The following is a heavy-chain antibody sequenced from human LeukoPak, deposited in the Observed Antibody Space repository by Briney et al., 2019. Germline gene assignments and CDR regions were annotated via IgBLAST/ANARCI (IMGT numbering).Heavy chain of an antibody. D-gene: IGHD6-19*01. Sequence: GGSLRLSCAASSFTFRSYGMHWVRQAPGKGLEWVAFIRYDGRNIYYADSVKGRFTVFRDDSKNKLYLQMNSLRAEDTAVYYCLTRSLVAVTGNYYMDVWGKGTTVTVSS. CDR1: SFTFRSYG. CDR2: IRYDGRNI. V-gene: IGHV3-30*02. CDR3: LTRSLVAVTGNYYMDV. J-gene: IGHJ6*03.